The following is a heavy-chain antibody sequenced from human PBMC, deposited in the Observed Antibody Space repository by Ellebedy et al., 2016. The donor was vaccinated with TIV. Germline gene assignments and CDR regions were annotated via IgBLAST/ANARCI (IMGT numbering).Heavy chain of an antibody. CDR2: INTDGSST. Sequence: GESPKISCAASGFTLSGYWMHWVRQVPGKGLVWLSRINTDGSSTSYAGSVEGRFTISRDNAKRTLYLEMNSLRVEETAVYYCARDPRGGGDYGDNWFDPWGQGTLVTVSS. CDR1: GFTLSGYW. D-gene: IGHD4-17*01. V-gene: IGHV3-74*01. CDR3: ARDPRGGGDYGDNWFDP. J-gene: IGHJ5*02.